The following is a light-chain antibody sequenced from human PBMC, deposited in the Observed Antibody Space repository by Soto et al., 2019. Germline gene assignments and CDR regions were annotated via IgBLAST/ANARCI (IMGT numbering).Light chain of an antibody. CDR1: QNVRTF. J-gene: IGKJ1*01. Sequence: EVVLTQSPATLSLSPGERATLSCRASQNVRTFLDWYQQKPGQAPRLLIYGASTRATGIPARFSGSGSGTDFTLTISSLEPEDFAVYYCQQHSHWPPWTFGQGTRVEIK. CDR3: QQHSHWPPWT. CDR2: GAS. V-gene: IGKV3-11*01.